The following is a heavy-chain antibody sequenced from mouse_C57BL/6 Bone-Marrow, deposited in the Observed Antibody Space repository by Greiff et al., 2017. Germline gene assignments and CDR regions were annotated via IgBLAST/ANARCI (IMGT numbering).Heavy chain of an antibody. CDR2: INTGSGGT. CDR3: ARGVNWVFDY. CDR1: GYAFTNYL. Sequence: VQLQQSGAELVRPGTSVKVSCKASGYAFTNYLIEWVKQRPGQGLEWIGVINTGSGGTNYNEKFKGKATLTADKSSSTAYMQLSSLTSDDSAVYFCARGVNWVFDYWGQGTTLTVSS. D-gene: IGHD4-1*01. J-gene: IGHJ2*01. V-gene: IGHV1-54*01.